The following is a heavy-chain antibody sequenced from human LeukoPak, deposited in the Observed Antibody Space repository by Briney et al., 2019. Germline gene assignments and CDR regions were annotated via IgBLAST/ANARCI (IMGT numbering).Heavy chain of an antibody. CDR2: IYYSGST. V-gene: IGHV4-59*01. D-gene: IGHD3-10*01. CDR1: GGSISSYY. Sequence: SETLSLTCTVSGGSISSYYWSWIRQPPGKGLEWIGYIYYSGSTNYNPSLKSRVTISVDTSKNQFSLKLSSVTAADTAVYYCARDIRPGSGSYALGAFDIWGQGTMVTVSS. CDR3: ARDIRPGSGSYALGAFDI. J-gene: IGHJ3*02.